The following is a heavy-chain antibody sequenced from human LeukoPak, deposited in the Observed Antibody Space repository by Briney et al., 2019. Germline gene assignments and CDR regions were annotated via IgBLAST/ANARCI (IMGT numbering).Heavy chain of an antibody. CDR1: GGSISSGGYY. D-gene: IGHD1-26*01. V-gene: IGHV4-31*03. CDR3: ARVMGGGSPLYYYYYMDV. J-gene: IGHJ6*03. Sequence: SETLSLTCTVSGGSISSGGYYWRWIRQHPGKGLEWIGYIYYSGSTYYNPSLKSRVTISVDTSKNQFSLKLSSVTAADTAVYYCARVMGGGSPLYYYYYMDVWGKGTTVTVSS. CDR2: IYYSGST.